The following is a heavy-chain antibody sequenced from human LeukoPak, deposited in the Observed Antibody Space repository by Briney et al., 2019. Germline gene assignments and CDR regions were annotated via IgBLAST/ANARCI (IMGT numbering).Heavy chain of an antibody. CDR3: ATDLRQSSYYDFWSGSPGVFDP. D-gene: IGHD3-3*01. CDR2: FDPEDGET. J-gene: IGHJ5*02. Sequence: ASEKVSCKVSGYTLTELSMHWVRQAPGKGLEWMGGFDPEDGETIYAQKFQGRVTMTEDTSTDTAYMELSSLRSEDTAVYYCATDLRQSSYYDFWSGSPGVFDPWGQGTLVTVSS. V-gene: IGHV1-24*01. CDR1: GYTLTELS.